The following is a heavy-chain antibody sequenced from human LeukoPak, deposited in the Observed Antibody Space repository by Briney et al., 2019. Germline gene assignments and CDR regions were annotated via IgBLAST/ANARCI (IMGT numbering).Heavy chain of an antibody. CDR1: GGSISSYY. J-gene: IGHJ4*02. CDR2: IYSTGST. CDR3: ARSNHFWSGFLDT. V-gene: IGHV4-4*07. D-gene: IGHD3-3*02. Sequence: PSETLSLTCTVSGGSISSYYWSWIRQPAGKGLEWIGRIYSTGSTNYNPSLKSRVTMSVDTSKNQFSLRLRSVTAADTAVYFCARSNHFWSGFLDTWGQGTLVTVSS.